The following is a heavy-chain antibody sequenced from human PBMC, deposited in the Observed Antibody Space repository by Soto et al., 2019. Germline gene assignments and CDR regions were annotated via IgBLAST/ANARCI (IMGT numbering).Heavy chain of an antibody. D-gene: IGHD3-10*01. Sequence: HPGGSLRLSCAASGFTFSSYWMSWVRQAPGKGLEWVANIKQDGSEKYYVDSVKGRFTISRDNAKNSLYLQMNSLRAEDTAVYYCAKSRGSGNNGMDVWGQGTTVTVS. CDR1: GFTFSSYW. CDR2: IKQDGSEK. J-gene: IGHJ6*02. CDR3: AKSRGSGNNGMDV. V-gene: IGHV3-7*01.